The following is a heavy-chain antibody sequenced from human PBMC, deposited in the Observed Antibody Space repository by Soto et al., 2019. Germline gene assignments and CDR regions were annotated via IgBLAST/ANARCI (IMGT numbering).Heavy chain of an antibody. D-gene: IGHD3-10*01. CDR2: ISAYNGNT. CDR3: ARYHYGSGSYSTDFDY. J-gene: IGHJ4*02. CDR1: GYTFTSYG. V-gene: IGHV1-18*01. Sequence: ASVKVSCKASGYTFTSYGISWVRQAPGQGLEWMGWISAYNGNTNYAQKLQGRVTMTTDTSTSTAYMELRGLRSDDTAVYYWARYHYGSGSYSTDFDYWGQGTLVTVSS.